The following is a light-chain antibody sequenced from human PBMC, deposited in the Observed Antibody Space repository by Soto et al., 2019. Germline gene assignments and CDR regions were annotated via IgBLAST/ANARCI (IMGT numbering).Light chain of an antibody. CDR3: QQSYSSPRT. J-gene: IGKJ1*01. Sequence: DIQMTQSPSSLSASVGARVTITCRASETINKFLHWYQQSPGKAPNLLLYAASNLQSGVPSRFTGRGSGTEFNLTISSLQPEDAATYYCQQSYSSPRTFGRGPKVEI. CDR2: AAS. V-gene: IGKV1-39*01. CDR1: ETINKF.